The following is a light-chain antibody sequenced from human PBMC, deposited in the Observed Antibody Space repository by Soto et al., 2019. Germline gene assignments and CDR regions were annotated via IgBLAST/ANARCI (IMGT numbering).Light chain of an antibody. V-gene: IGLV2-23*01. CDR3: CSFAGSSTVV. CDR2: EGS. J-gene: IGLJ2*01. CDR1: SSDVGSYNL. Sequence: QSVLTQPASVSGSPGQSITISCTGTSSDVGSYNLVSWYQQHPTKAPKLLIFEGSKRPSGVSNRFSGSKSGNTASLTISGLQAVDEADYYCCSFAGSSTVVFGGGTQLTVL.